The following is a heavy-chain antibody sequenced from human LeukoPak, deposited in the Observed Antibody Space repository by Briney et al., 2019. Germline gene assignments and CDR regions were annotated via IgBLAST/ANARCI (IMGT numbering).Heavy chain of an antibody. CDR3: AKLFSAVAVSD. Sequence: GGSLRLSCAASGFTFSNYAMSWVRQAPGEGLEWVSAITGSGGDTYHAESVKGRFTVSRDNSKNTLYLQMDSLRTEDTAVYYCAKLFSAVAVSDWGQGTLVTVSS. CDR2: ITGSGGDT. V-gene: IGHV3-23*01. D-gene: IGHD6-19*01. CDR1: GFTFSNYA. J-gene: IGHJ4*02.